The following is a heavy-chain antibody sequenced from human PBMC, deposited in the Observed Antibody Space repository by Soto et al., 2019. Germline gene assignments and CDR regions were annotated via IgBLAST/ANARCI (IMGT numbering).Heavy chain of an antibody. CDR1: GDSITSYY. CDR2: IYHIGSI. D-gene: IGHD2-15*01. J-gene: IGHJ1*01. CDR3: ARGRGPPCYRKGGSCRSKASEYFQH. V-gene: IGHV4-59*12. Sequence: PSETLSLTCTVSGDSITSYYWSWIRQPPGKALEWIGYIYHIGSINYNPSLKSRVTISVDTSKNQFSLKLSSVTAADTAVYYCARGRGPPCYRKGGSCRSKASEYFQHWGQGTLVTVSS.